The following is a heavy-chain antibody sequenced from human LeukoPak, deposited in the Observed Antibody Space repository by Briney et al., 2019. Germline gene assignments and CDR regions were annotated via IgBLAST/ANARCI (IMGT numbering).Heavy chain of an antibody. Sequence: PGGSLRLSCAASGFTFSCYAMSWVRQAPGKGLEWVSGISVSGTTTYYADSVSGRFTISRDNSKNTLFLQMNSLRAEDTAVYYCAKDLATGYRSGWYDYWGQGALVTVSS. D-gene: IGHD6-19*01. CDR2: ISVSGTTT. V-gene: IGHV3-23*01. CDR1: GFTFSCYA. CDR3: AKDLATGYRSGWYDY. J-gene: IGHJ4*02.